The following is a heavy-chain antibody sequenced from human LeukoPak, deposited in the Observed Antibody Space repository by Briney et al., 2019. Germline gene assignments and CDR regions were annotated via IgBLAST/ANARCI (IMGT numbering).Heavy chain of an antibody. J-gene: IGHJ1*01. V-gene: IGHV4-30-4*08. CDR1: GGAISSGDYY. D-gene: IGHD4-17*01. Sequence: SETLSLTCTVSGGAISSGDYYWSWISQPPGKGVGWFGYIYYSGSTYYNPSLKSRVTISVDTSKNQFSLKLSSVTAADTAVYYCARQAGTSVEYFQHWGQGTLVTVSS. CDR3: ARQAGTSVEYFQH. CDR2: IYYSGST.